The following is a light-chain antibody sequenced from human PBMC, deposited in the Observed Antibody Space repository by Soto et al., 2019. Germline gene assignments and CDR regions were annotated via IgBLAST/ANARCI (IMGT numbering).Light chain of an antibody. CDR3: SSYTSSSTYV. V-gene: IGLV2-14*03. CDR2: DVS. CDR1: SSDVGAYNS. Sequence: QSALTQPASVSGSPGQSIAISCPGTSSDVGAYNSVSWYQQHPGRAPKLMIHDVSNRPSGVSNRFSGSKSGNTAPLTISGLQAEDEADYYCSSYTSSSTYVFGTGTKVTVL. J-gene: IGLJ1*01.